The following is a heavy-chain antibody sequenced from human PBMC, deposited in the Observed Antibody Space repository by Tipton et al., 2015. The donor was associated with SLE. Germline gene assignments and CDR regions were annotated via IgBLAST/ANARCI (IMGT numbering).Heavy chain of an antibody. CDR3: ARVGQWLATDAFDI. CDR1: GFTFGDYA. CDR2: IRSKAYGGTT. J-gene: IGHJ3*02. D-gene: IGHD6-19*01. Sequence: SLRLSCTASGFTFGDYAMSWVRQAPGKGLEWVGFIRSKAYGGTTEYAASVKGRFTISRDDSKSIAYLQMNSLRAEDTAVYYCARVGQWLATDAFDIWGQGTMVTVSS. V-gene: IGHV3-49*04.